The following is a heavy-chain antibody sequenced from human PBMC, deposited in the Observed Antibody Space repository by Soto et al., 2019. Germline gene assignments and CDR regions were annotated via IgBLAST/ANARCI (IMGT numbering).Heavy chain of an antibody. CDR1: GGTFSSYA. CDR2: IIPIFGTA. Sequence: QVQLVQSGAEVKKPGSSVKVSCKASGGTFSSYAISWVRQSPGQGLEWMGGIIPIFGTANYAKKFQGRVTITEDEFTSTAYMELSRLRSEDTAVYYCARSFLSGSYWGSYGMDVWGQGTTVTVSS. V-gene: IGHV1-69*01. D-gene: IGHD1-26*01. CDR3: ARSFLSGSYWGSYGMDV. J-gene: IGHJ6*02.